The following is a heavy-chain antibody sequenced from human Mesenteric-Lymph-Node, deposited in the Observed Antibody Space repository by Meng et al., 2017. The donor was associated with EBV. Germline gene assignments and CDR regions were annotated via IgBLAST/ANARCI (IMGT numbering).Heavy chain of an antibody. CDR2: VSHSGIT. CDR1: GVSMSGVGW. V-gene: IGHV4-4*01. J-gene: IGHJ4*02. Sequence: QVELHVAGPGLVEPPVCLLLTCVVSGVSMSGVGWGSWVRQPPGKGLEWIGEVSHSGITNYNPSLETRVIISLDKSKNQFSLRLTSVTAADTAVYCCARRWVLRTPFDFWGQGSLVTVSS. D-gene: IGHD3-16*01. CDR3: ARRWVLRTPFDF.